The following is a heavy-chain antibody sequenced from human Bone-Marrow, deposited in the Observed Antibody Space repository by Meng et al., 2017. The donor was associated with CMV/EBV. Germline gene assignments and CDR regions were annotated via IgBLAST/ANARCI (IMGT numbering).Heavy chain of an antibody. J-gene: IGHJ4*02. Sequence: ESLKISCTVSGGSISSYYWSWIRQPPGKGLEWIGYIYYSGSTNYNPSLKSRVTISVDTSKNQFSLKLSSVTAADTAVYYCARDRLEGFDYWGQGTLVTVS. CDR1: GGSISSYY. V-gene: IGHV4-59*01. CDR3: ARDRLEGFDY. CDR2: IYYSGST.